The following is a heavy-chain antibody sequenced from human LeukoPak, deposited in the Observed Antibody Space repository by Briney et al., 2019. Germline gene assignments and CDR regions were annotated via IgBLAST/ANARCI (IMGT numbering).Heavy chain of an antibody. CDR2: IYTSGST. V-gene: IGHV4-4*07. CDR1: GGSISFYY. J-gene: IGHJ3*02. D-gene: IGHD6-13*01. CDR3: ARVYTSAGAFDI. Sequence: SETLSLTCTVSGGSISFYYWSWIRQPAGKGLEWIGRIYTSGSTNYNPSLKSRVTMSVDTSKNQFSLKLRSVTAADTAVYYCARVYTSAGAFDIWGQGTMVTVSS.